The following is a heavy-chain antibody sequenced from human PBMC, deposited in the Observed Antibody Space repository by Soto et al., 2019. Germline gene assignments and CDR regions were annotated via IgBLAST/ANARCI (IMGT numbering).Heavy chain of an antibody. J-gene: IGHJ6*02. CDR3: ARGGVGDGYPTGYYYYGMDV. V-gene: IGHV3-74*01. D-gene: IGHD3-10*01. Sequence: HAGSMRLSCAASGFTFSSYVMHWVCQATGKGLVWVSRINSDGSSTSYADFVKGRFTISRDNAKNTLYLQMNSLRAEDTAVYYCARGGVGDGYPTGYYYYGMDVWGQGTTVTVSS. CDR2: INSDGSST. CDR1: GFTFSSYV.